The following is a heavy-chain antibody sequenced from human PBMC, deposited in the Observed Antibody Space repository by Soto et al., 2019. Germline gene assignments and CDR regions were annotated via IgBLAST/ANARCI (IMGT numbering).Heavy chain of an antibody. V-gene: IGHV4-61*01. J-gene: IGHJ4*02. D-gene: IGHD3-3*01. CDR3: ARLADYDFWSGTIDY. Sequence: QVQLQESGPGLVKPSETLSLTCTVSGGSVSSGSYYWSWIRQPPGKGLEWIGYIYYSGSTNYNLSLKSRVTISVDTSKNQFSLKLSSVTAADTAVYYCARLADYDFWSGTIDYWGQGTLVTVSS. CDR1: GGSVSSGSYY. CDR2: IYYSGST.